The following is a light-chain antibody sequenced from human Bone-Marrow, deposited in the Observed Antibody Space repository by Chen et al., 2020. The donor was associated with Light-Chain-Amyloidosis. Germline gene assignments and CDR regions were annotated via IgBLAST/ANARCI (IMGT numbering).Light chain of an antibody. V-gene: IGKV1-9*01. CDR3: EELTSYPRT. Sequence: DIQLTQSPSFLSASVGDRVTITCRASQDIRNYLAWCQQKPGKAPNLLIYGASTLQSGVPSRFSGRGTGTELTLTISGLQPEDFATYDCEELTSYPRTCGQGTKVEIK. J-gene: IGKJ1*01. CDR1: QDIRNY. CDR2: GAS.